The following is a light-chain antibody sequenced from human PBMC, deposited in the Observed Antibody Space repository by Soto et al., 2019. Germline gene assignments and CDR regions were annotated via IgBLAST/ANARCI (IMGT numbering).Light chain of an antibody. CDR1: SSDVGGYNY. V-gene: IGLV2-14*01. CDR2: EVS. CDR3: SSYTSSSTLYV. Sequence: QSSLTQPASVSGSPGQSITISCTGTSSDVGGYNYVSWYQQHPGKAPKLMIYEVSNRPSGVSNRFSGCKSGNTASLTISGLQAEDEADYYCSSYTSSSTLYVFGTGTKLTVL. J-gene: IGLJ1*01.